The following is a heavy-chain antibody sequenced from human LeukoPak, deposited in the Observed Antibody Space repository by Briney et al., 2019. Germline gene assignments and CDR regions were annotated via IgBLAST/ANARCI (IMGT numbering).Heavy chain of an antibody. Sequence: GASVTVSFKASGYTFTVYYLHWVRQAPGQGLEWVGWINPKTGGTNYAQKFQGRVTMTRDTSISTAYMELRRLRSDDAAVYYCARSSLGGYDYVYFDYWGQGTLVTVSS. CDR3: ARSSLGGYDYVYFDY. V-gene: IGHV1-2*02. D-gene: IGHD5-12*01. CDR1: GYTFTVYY. J-gene: IGHJ4*02. CDR2: INPKTGGT.